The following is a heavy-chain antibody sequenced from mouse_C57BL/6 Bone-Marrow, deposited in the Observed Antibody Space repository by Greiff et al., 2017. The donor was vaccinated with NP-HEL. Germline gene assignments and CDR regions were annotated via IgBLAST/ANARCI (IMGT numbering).Heavy chain of an antibody. J-gene: IGHJ1*03. D-gene: IGHD1-1*01. Sequence: QVQLQQPGAELVKPGASVKLSCKASGYTFTSYWMHWVKQRPGQGLEWIGMIHPNSGSTNYNEKFKSKATLTVDKSSSTAYMQLSSLTSEDSAVYYCARWCYYYGSRYFDVWGTGTTVTVSS. CDR3: ARWCYYYGSRYFDV. CDR1: GYTFTSYW. CDR2: IHPNSGST. V-gene: IGHV1-64*01.